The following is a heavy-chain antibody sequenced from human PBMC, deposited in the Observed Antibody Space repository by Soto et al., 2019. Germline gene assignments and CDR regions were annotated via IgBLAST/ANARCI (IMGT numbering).Heavy chain of an antibody. D-gene: IGHD2-2*01. CDR2: ISYDGSNK. V-gene: IGHV3-30-3*01. Sequence: GGSLRLSCAASGFTFSSYAMHWVRQAPGKGLEWVAVISYDGSNKYYADSVKGRFTISRDNSKNTLYLQMNSLRAEDTAVYYCARDHIVVVPAANVLGDWGQGTLVTVSS. CDR3: ARDHIVVVPAANVLGD. J-gene: IGHJ4*02. CDR1: GFTFSSYA.